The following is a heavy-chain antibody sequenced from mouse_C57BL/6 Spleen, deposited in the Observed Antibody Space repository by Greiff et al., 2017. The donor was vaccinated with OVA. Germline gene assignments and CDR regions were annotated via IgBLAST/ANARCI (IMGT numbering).Heavy chain of an antibody. CDR3: AWVGPPGYDGPAWVGY. J-gene: IGHJ3*01. V-gene: IGHV1-50*01. CDR2: IDPSDSYT. D-gene: IGHD2-2*01. Sequence: QVQLQQPGAELVKPGASVKLSCKASGYTFTSYWMQWVKQRPGQGLEWIGEIDPSDSYTNYNQKFKGKATLTVATSSSTAYMQLSSLTSEDAAVYYCAWVGPPGYDGPAWVGYWGQGTLVTVSA. CDR1: GYTFTSYW.